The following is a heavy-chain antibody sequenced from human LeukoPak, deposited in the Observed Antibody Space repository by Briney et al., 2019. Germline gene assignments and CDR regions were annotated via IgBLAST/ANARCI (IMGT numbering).Heavy chain of an antibody. CDR2: ISYDGGAT. CDR1: GFTFSSYA. V-gene: IGHV3-23*01. J-gene: IGHJ5*02. CDR3: AKLYESATTT. Sequence: GGSLRLSCAASGFTFSSYAMSWVRQAPGKGLEWVSGISYDGGATFYAGSVKGRFTISRDNSKNTLYLQMNSLRAEDTAIYYCAKLYESATTTWGQGTLVTVSS. D-gene: IGHD3-16*01.